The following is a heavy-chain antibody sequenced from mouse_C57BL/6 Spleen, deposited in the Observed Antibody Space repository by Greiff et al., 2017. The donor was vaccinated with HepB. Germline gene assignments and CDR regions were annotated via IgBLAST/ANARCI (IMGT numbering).Heavy chain of an antibody. J-gene: IGHJ4*01. D-gene: IGHD1-1*01. CDR1: GYTFTDYN. CDR3: ARFYYYGSSYYAMDY. Sequence: EVQLQQSGPELVKPGASVKIPCKASGYTFTDYNMDWVKQSHGKSLEWIGDINPNNGGTIYNQKFKGKATLTVDKSSSTAYMELRSLTSEDTAVYYCARFYYYGSSYYAMDYWGQGTSVTVSS. V-gene: IGHV1-18*01. CDR2: INPNNGGT.